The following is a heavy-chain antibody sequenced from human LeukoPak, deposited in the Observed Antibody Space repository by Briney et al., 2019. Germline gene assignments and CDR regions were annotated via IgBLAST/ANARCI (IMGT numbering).Heavy chain of an antibody. V-gene: IGHV4-59*01. D-gene: IGHD3-10*01. Sequence: SETLSLTCTVSGGSISSYYWSWIRQPPGKGLEWIGYIYYSGSTNYNPSLKSRVTISVDTSKNQFSLKLSSVTSADTAVYYCARASMTIRFGYYYMDVWGKGTTVTVSS. CDR2: IYYSGST. J-gene: IGHJ6*03. CDR3: ARASMTIRFGYYYMDV. CDR1: GGSISSYY.